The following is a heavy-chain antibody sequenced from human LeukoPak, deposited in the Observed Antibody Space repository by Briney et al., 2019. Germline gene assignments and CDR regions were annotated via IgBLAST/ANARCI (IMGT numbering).Heavy chain of an antibody. CDR1: GGSISSYY. D-gene: IGHD3-3*01. J-gene: IGHJ4*02. V-gene: IGHV4-59*01. Sequence: SETPSLTCTVSGGSISSYYWSWIRQPPGKGLEWIGYIYYSGSTNYNPSLKSRVTISVDTSKNQFSLKLSSVTAADTAVYYCARDVRASTIFGVVITYFDYWGQGTLVTVSS. CDR2: IYYSGST. CDR3: ARDVRASTIFGVVITYFDY.